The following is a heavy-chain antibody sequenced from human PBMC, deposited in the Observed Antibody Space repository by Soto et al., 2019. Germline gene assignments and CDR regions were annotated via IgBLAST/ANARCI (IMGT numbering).Heavy chain of an antibody. D-gene: IGHD3-10*01. V-gene: IGHV4-34*01. CDR3: AGEGSTMVRGVITGY. CDR1: GGTFSGYY. Sequence: SETLSLTCAVYGGTFSGYYWSWIRQPPGKGLEWIGEINHSGSTNYNPSLKSRVTISVDTSKNQFSLKLSSVTAADTAVYYCAGEGSTMVRGVITGYWDQGTLVTVSS. CDR2: INHSGST. J-gene: IGHJ4*02.